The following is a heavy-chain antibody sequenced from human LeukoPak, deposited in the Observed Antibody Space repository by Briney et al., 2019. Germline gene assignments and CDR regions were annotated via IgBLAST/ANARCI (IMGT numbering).Heavy chain of an antibody. CDR3: ARIGVVVPAPPTSDAFDI. CDR1: GGSFSGYY. CDR2: MNHSGST. Sequence: SETLSLTCAVYGGSFSGYYWSWIRQPPGKGREGSGEMNHSGSTNYNPSLKSRVTISVDTSKNQFSLKLSSVPAADTAVYYCARIGVVVPAPPTSDAFDIWGQGTMVTVSS. J-gene: IGHJ3*02. D-gene: IGHD2-2*01. V-gene: IGHV4-34*01.